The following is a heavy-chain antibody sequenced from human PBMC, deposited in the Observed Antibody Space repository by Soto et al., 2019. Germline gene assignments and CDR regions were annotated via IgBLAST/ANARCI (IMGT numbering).Heavy chain of an antibody. J-gene: IGHJ4*02. CDR3: ASHFPSHCSTTTCYGAVDY. V-gene: IGHV1-69*02. D-gene: IGHD2-2*01. CDR1: EDTFNSYS. Sequence: QVQLVQSGAEVKKPGSSVKVSCKASEDTFNSYSVIWVRQAPGQGLEGMGRIIPSFALASYAQSCQGRVTITADRSTYTVYMQMSSLRSDDTSVDYCASHFPSHCSTTTCYGAVDYWGQGTLVTVSS. CDR2: IIPSFALA.